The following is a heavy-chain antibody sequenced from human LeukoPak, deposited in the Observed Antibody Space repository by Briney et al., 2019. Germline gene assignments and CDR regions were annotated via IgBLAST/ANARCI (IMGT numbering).Heavy chain of an antibody. CDR2: IYTSGST. J-gene: IGHJ5*02. CDR3: ARRGSSWYNWFDP. CDR1: VGSISSYY. Sequence: SETLSLTCTVSVGSISSYYWSCIRQPPGKGLEWIGYIYTSGSTNYNPSLKSRVTISVDTSKNQFSLKLSSVTAADTSVYYCARRGSSWYNWFDPWGQGTLVTVSS. V-gene: IGHV4-4*09. D-gene: IGHD6-13*01.